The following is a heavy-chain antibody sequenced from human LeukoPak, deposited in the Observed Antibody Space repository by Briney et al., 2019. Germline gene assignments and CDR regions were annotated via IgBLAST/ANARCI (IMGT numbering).Heavy chain of an antibody. CDR2: IYDSGNI. J-gene: IGHJ6*02. D-gene: IGHD6-19*01. V-gene: IGHV4-59*12. CDR1: GGSISGYY. CDR3: ARAFVSRKQWLVDYYYYGMDV. Sequence: SETLSLTCTVSGGSISGYYWSWIRQPPGKGLEWIGYIYDSGNISYKPSLKSRVTISVDTSKNQFSLQLNSVTPEDTAVYYCARAFVSRKQWLVDYYYYGMDVWGQGTTVTVSS.